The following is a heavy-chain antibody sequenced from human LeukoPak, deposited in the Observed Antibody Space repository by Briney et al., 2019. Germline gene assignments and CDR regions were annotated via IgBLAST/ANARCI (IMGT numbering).Heavy chain of an antibody. CDR1: GGSITGYY. CDR2: IFSSGGT. J-gene: IGHJ4*02. D-gene: IGHD3-22*01. Sequence: SETLSLTCTVSGGSITGYYWSWIRQPPGKGLEWIGYIFSSGGTNYNPSLKSRVAISEDASKNQFSLKLSSVTSADTAVYYCAKEGSRRNYYDSTGYCTYWGQGILVTVSS. V-gene: IGHV4-59*01. CDR3: AKEGSRRNYYDSTGYCTY.